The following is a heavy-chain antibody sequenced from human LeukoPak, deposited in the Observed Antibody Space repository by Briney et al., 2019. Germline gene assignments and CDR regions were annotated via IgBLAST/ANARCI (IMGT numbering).Heavy chain of an antibody. D-gene: IGHD3-22*01. CDR1: GITLSNYG. Sequence: GGSLRLSCAVSGITLSNYGMSWVRQAPGKGLEWVAGISDSGGRTNYADSVKGRFTISRDNPKNTLYLQMNSLRAEDTAVYFCAKRGAVIRVILVGFHKEAYYFDSWGQGTLVTVSS. J-gene: IGHJ4*02. V-gene: IGHV3-23*01. CDR3: AKRGAVIRVILVGFHKEAYYFDS. CDR2: ISDSGGRT.